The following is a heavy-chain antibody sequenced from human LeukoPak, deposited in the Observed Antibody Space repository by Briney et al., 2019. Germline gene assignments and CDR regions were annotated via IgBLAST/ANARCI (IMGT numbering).Heavy chain of an antibody. D-gene: IGHD1-20*01. J-gene: IGHJ4*02. CDR2: IIPILGIA. CDR1: GGTFSSYT. Sequence: ASVKVSCKASGGTFSSYTISWVRQAPGQGLEWMGRIIPILGIANYAQKFQGRVTITADKSTSTAYMELSSLRSEDTAVYYCATLTGTGPLPFDYWGQGTPVTVSS. V-gene: IGHV1-69*02. CDR3: ATLTGTGPLPFDY.